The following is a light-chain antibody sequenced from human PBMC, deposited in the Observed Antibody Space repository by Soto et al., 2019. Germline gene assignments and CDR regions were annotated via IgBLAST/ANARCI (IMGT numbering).Light chain of an antibody. CDR3: QQYGSSPPLT. CDR1: QSVSSSY. V-gene: IGKV3-20*01. J-gene: IGKJ4*01. CDR2: GAS. Sequence: EIVLTQSPGTLSLSPGERATLSCRASQSVSSSYLAWYQQKPGQAPRLLIYGASSRATGIPDRFSGSGSGTYFTLTISRLEPEDFAVYYCQQYGSSPPLTFAGGNKVEIK.